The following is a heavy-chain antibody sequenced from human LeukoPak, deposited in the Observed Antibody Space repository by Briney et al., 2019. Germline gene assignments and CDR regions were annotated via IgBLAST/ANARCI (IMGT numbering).Heavy chain of an antibody. CDR3: ARDHNYAFDN. J-gene: IGHJ4*02. D-gene: IGHD1-1*01. CDR2: IGISSGNT. V-gene: IGHV3-11*06. Sequence: GGSLRLSCAASGFPFSEYSMNWVRLAPGKGLEWISYIGISSGNTKYADSVKGRFTVSGDNARNSLYLQMNSLRVEDTAVYYCARDHNYAFDNWGQGTLVNVSS. CDR1: GFPFSEYS.